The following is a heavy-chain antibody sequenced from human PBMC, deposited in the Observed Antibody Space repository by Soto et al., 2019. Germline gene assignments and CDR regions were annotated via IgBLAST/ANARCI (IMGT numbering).Heavy chain of an antibody. D-gene: IGHD3-3*01. Sequence: PGGSLRLSCVASGSSFSNYNMNWVRQAPGKGLEWVSYITDSSDTVHYADSVRGRFTISRDNAESSLYLQMNSLRDEDTAVYFCARDFGHGYYLDYWGRGTLVTVSS. CDR1: GSSFSNYN. CDR2: ITDSSDTV. J-gene: IGHJ4*02. V-gene: IGHV3-48*02. CDR3: ARDFGHGYYLDY.